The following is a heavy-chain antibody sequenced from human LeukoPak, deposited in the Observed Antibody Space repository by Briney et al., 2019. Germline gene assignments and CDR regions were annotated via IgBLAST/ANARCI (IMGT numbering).Heavy chain of an antibody. D-gene: IGHD4-17*01. Sequence: PGGSLRLSCAASGFTFSGYYMSWIRQAPGKGLEWVSYISSSRSNTYYADSVKGRFTISRDNTKNSLYLQMNSLRAEDTAVYYCARDRVRVTTVFTWEVYYYGMDVWGQGTTVTVSS. CDR2: ISSSRSNT. J-gene: IGHJ6*02. CDR3: ARDRVRVTTVFTWEVYYYGMDV. CDR1: GFTFSGYY. V-gene: IGHV3-11*05.